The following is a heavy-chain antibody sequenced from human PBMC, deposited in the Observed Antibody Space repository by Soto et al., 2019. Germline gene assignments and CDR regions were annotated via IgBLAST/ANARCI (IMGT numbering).Heavy chain of an antibody. CDR2: IDNSGST. V-gene: IGHV4-4*07. Sequence: WETLSLTCTVSGVSISNYFCNWIRHPAGKGLEWIGRIDNSGSTNYNPSLKSRITMSADTSRNQFSLKLNSVTAADTAVYYCARGGQDFWSGPFDYGAQGDRVPVS. D-gene: IGHD3-3*01. J-gene: IGHJ4*02. CDR3: ARGGQDFWSGPFDY. CDR1: GVSISNYF.